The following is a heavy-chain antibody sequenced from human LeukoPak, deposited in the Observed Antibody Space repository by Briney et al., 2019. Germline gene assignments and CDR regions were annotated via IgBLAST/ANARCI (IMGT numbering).Heavy chain of an antibody. J-gene: IGHJ4*02. Sequence: PSETLSLTCAVSGGSISSNNWWGWVRQPPGKGLEWIGEIYHSGSPNYNPSLKSRVTISVDKSRNHISLNLSSVTAADTAVYYCARVNINNWHSCDYWGQGTLVTDSS. CDR1: GGSISSNNW. CDR2: IYHSGSP. D-gene: IGHD1-1*01. CDR3: ARVNINNWHSCDY. V-gene: IGHV4-4*02.